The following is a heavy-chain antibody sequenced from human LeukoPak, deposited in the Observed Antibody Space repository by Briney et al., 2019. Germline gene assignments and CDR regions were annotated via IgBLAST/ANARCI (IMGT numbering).Heavy chain of an antibody. V-gene: IGHV3-21*01. CDR1: GFTFSSYS. CDR2: ISSSSSYI. CDR3: AREGVVLVRGVIRYYYGMDV. D-gene: IGHD3-10*01. Sequence: GGSLRLSCAASGFTFSSYSMNWVRQAPGKGLEWVSSISSSSSYIYYADSVKGRFTISRDNAKNSLYLQMNSLRAEDTAVYYCAREGVVLVRGVIRYYYGMDVWGQGTTVTVSS. J-gene: IGHJ6*02.